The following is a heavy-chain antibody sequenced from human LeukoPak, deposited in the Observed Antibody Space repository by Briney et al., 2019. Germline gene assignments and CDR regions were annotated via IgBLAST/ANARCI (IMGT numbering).Heavy chain of an antibody. CDR3: ARVLYSSSWYYYYYMDV. CDR2: IYSGGST. J-gene: IGHJ6*03. Sequence: GGSLRLSCAASGFTVSSNHMSWVRQAPGKGLEWVSVIYSGGSTYYADSVKGRFTISRDNSKNTLYLQMNSLRAEDTAVYYCARVLYSSSWYYYYYMDVWGKGTTVTISS. CDR1: GFTVSSNH. D-gene: IGHD6-13*01. V-gene: IGHV3-66*01.